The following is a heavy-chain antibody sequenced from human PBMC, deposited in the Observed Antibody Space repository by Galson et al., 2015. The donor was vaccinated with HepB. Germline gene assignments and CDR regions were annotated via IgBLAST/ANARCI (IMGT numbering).Heavy chain of an antibody. CDR1: GYTFNKYD. CDR3: VRELYNYGSQGWFDP. Sequence: SVKVSCKASGYTFNKYDLNWVRQAPGQGLEWMGWLNTNTGNPTYAQAFTGRFVFSLDTSVSTAYLQITSLKAEDTAVYYCVRELYNYGSQGWFDPWGQGTLVTVSS. V-gene: IGHV7-4-1*02. J-gene: IGHJ5*02. CDR2: LNTNTGNP. D-gene: IGHD5-18*01.